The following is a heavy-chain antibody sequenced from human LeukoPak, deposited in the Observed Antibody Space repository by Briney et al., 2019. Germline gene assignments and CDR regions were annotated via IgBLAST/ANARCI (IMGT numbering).Heavy chain of an antibody. J-gene: IGHJ2*01. V-gene: IGHV4-59*11. CDR1: GDSISSHY. CDR3: ARGGWYFDL. CDR2: ISYSGSS. Sequence: SETLSLTCTVSGDSISSHYWSRIRQPPGKGLEFIGYISYSGSSNYNPSLKSRVTISMDTSKNQFSLKLNSVTAADTAVYYCARGGWYFDLWGRGTLVTVAS.